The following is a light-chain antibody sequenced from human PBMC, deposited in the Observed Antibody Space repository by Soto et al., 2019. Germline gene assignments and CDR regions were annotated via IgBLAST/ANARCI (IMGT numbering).Light chain of an antibody. Sequence: EIVMTQSPATLSVSPGERATLSCRASHNVRSSLAWYQQKAGQAPRLLIHGASTRATGIRGRFSGSGSGTEFTLIISSLQSEDFAVYYCQQYNEWPETFGHGTRVEIK. CDR3: QQYNEWPET. CDR1: HNVRSS. V-gene: IGKV3-15*01. J-gene: IGKJ1*01. CDR2: GAS.